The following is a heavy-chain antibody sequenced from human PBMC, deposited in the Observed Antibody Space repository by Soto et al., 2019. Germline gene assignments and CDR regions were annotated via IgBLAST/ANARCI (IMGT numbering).Heavy chain of an antibody. V-gene: IGHV3-30*18. CDR2: MSYDGSHK. J-gene: IGHJ4*02. D-gene: IGHD6-6*01. CDR3: AKEMYPRTVLDSSSPWGDY. Sequence: LRLSCEVSGFTFSDYGMHWVRQAPGKGLEWVAVMSYDGSHKYYADSVKGRFTISRDLSGNALFLQMNSLRLEDTAVYFCAKEMYPRTVLDSSSPWGDYWGQGTLVTVSS. CDR1: GFTFSDYG.